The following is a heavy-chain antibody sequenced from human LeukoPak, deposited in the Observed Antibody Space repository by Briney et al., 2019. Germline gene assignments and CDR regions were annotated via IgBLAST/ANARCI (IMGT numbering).Heavy chain of an antibody. CDR2: INPKSGGT. CDR3: ARDSGLGPTWHPFDH. J-gene: IGHJ4*02. CDR1: GYNFTDYY. Sequence: GASVKLSCKASGYNFTDYYIHWVRQAPGQGLEWMGWINPKSGGTNYAQKFRGRVTMTRDTSISTAYMELSGLRSDDTAVYYCARDSGLGPTWHPFDHWGQGTPVTVSS. V-gene: IGHV1-2*02. D-gene: IGHD1-26*01.